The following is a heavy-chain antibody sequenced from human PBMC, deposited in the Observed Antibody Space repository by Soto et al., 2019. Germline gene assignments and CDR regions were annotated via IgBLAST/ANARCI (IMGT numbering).Heavy chain of an antibody. CDR3: ALRMVRGVTYGMDV. V-gene: IGHV1-2*02. J-gene: IGHJ6*02. CDR2: INPNSGGT. D-gene: IGHD3-10*01. CDR1: GYTFTGYY. Sequence: ASVKVSCKASGYTFTGYYMHWVRQAPGQGLEWMGWINPNSGGTNYVQKFQGRVTMTRDTSISTAYMELSRLRSDDTAVYYCALRMVRGVTYGMDVWGQGTTVTVS.